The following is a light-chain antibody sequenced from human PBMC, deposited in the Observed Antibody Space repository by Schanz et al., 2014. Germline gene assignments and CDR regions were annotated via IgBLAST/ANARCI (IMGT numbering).Light chain of an antibody. V-gene: IGLV2-14*02. J-gene: IGLJ1*01. Sequence: QSALTQPASVSGSPGQSITISCTGTSSDVGSYNLVSWYQHHPGKAPKLMIYDVSKRPSGVPDRFSGSKSGNTASLTISGLQAEDEADYYCSSYRRTAAVAVFGTGTKLTVL. CDR2: DVS. CDR1: SSDVGSYNL. CDR3: SSYRRTAAVAV.